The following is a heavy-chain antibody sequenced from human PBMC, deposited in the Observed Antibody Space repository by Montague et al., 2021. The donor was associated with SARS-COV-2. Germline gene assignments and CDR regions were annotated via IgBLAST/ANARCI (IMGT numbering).Heavy chain of an antibody. D-gene: IGHD3-3*01. Sequence: SETLSLTCAVTGTSFTDHYWTWLRQSPGGGLEWIGEIHHGGDTNYNSSLRSRVTISIDTSKPQSSLRLYSMTAAATAVYYCARGVRVANRPDRFSYSLDVWGRGTAVIVTS. V-gene: IGHV4-34*01. CDR1: GTSFTDHY. CDR2: IHHGGDT. J-gene: IGHJ6*02. CDR3: ARGVRVANRPDRFSYSLDV.